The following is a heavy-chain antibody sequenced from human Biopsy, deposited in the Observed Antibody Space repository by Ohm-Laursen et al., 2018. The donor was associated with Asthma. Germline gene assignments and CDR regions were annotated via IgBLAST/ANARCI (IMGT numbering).Heavy chain of an antibody. J-gene: IGHJ5*02. CDR3: ARTTYGHDGFDP. V-gene: IGHV4-31*03. D-gene: IGHD4-17*01. Sequence: SETLSLTCTVSGGSINIGDYYWSWIRQHPVKGLEWIGHIYYSGSTYYNPSLKSRVSISLDTSKNQFSLSLTSVTAADTAVYSCARTTYGHDGFDPWGQGTLVAVSS. CDR1: GGSINIGDYY. CDR2: IYYSGST.